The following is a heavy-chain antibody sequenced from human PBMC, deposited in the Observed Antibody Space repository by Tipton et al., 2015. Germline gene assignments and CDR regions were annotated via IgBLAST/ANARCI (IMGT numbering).Heavy chain of an antibody. CDR2: ISGNGAST. CDR1: GFTFTSHA. CDR3: AKETHYDCWSGYPGDDSFDI. V-gene: IGHV3-23*01. Sequence: GSLRLSCAASGFTFTSHAMSWVRQAPGKGLEWVSGISGNGASTYYADSVKGRFTISRDSSKNTLYLQMNSLRAEDTAVYYCAKETHYDCWSGYPGDDSFDIWGQGTMVTVSS. J-gene: IGHJ3*02. D-gene: IGHD3-3*01.